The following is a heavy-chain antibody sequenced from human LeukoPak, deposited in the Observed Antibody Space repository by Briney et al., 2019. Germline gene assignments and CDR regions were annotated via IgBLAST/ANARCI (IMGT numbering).Heavy chain of an antibody. CDR1: GGSISTYY. CDR2: IYYSGST. Sequence: SETLSLTCTVSGGSISTYYWSWIRQPPGKGLEWIGYIYYSGSTNYNPSLKSRVTISLDTSKNQFSLKLSSVTAADTAVYYCARHGGGYSSSWFLNWYFDLWGRGTLVTVSS. CDR3: ARHGGGYSSSWFLNWYFDL. V-gene: IGHV4-59*08. D-gene: IGHD6-13*01. J-gene: IGHJ2*01.